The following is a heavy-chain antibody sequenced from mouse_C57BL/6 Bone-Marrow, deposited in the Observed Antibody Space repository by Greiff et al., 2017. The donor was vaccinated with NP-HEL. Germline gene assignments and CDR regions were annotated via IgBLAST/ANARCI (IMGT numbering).Heavy chain of an antibody. CDR1: GYTFTSYW. Sequence: QVQLQQPGAELVRPGTSVKLSCKASGYTFTSYWMHWVKQRPGQGLEWIGVIDPSDSYTNYNQKFKGKATLTVDTSSSTAYMQLSSLTSEDSAVYYCARYAYYSNYAWFAYWGQGTLVTVSA. D-gene: IGHD2-5*01. V-gene: IGHV1-59*01. J-gene: IGHJ3*01. CDR2: IDPSDSYT. CDR3: ARYAYYSNYAWFAY.